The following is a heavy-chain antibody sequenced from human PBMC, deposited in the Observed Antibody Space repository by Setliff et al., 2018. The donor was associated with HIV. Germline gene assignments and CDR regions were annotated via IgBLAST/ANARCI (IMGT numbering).Heavy chain of an antibody. Sequence: SETLSLTCAVSGGSISSRNWWSWVRQPPGKGLEWIGEIYHSGSTNYNPSLKSRVTISVDTSKNQLSLKLSSVTAADTAVYYCAKDAHNFWSGQGYYYYYYMDVWGKGTTVTVSS. CDR3: AKDAHNFWSGQGYYYYYYMDV. CDR1: GGSISSRNW. J-gene: IGHJ6*03. CDR2: IYHSGST. D-gene: IGHD3-3*01. V-gene: IGHV4-4*02.